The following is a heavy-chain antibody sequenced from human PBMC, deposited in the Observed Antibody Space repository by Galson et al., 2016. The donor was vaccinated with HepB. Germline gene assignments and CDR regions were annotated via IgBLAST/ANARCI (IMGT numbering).Heavy chain of an antibody. CDR1: GFSLGTYG. Sequence: SLRLSCAASGFSLGTYGMHWVRQAPGKGLEWVAVIWNDGRNQYYADSVKGRFTISGDNSKNTLYVQMNSLRAEDTAVYYCARDRGYRSRVLEWQFDFWGQGTLVTVSA. V-gene: IGHV3-33*01. J-gene: IGHJ4*02. CDR3: ARDRGYRSRVLEWQFDF. CDR2: IWNDGRNQ. D-gene: IGHD3-3*01.